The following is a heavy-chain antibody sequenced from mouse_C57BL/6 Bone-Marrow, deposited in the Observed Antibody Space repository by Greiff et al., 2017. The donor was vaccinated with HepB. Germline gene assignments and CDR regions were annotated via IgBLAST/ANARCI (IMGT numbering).Heavy chain of an antibody. J-gene: IGHJ4*01. D-gene: IGHD1-1*01. CDR3: ARRGLITTVPAMDY. CDR1: GYTFTSYW. Sequence: QVQLQQPGAELVMPGASVKLSCKASGYTFTSYWMHWVKQRPGQGLEWIGEIDPSDSYTNYNQKLKGKSTLTVDKSSSTAYMQLSSLSSEDSAVYYCARRGLITTVPAMDYWGQGTSVTVSS. CDR2: IDPSDSYT. V-gene: IGHV1-69*01.